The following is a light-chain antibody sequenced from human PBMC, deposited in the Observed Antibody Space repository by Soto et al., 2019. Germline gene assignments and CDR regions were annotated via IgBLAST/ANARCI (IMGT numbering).Light chain of an antibody. V-gene: IGLV2-23*02. CDR2: EVS. CDR3: CSYASSSTYV. CDR1: STNVGTYQA. Sequence: QSALTQPASVSGSPGQSVTISCTGTSTNVGTYQAISWYQQHPGKAPKLILYEVSQRPSGVSDRFSGSKSGNMASLTISGLQAEDEADYHCCSYASSSTYVFGTGTKLTVL. J-gene: IGLJ1*01.